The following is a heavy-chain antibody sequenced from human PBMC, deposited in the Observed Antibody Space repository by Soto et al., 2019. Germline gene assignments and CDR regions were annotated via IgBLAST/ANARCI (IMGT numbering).Heavy chain of an antibody. J-gene: IGHJ4*02. D-gene: IGHD6-25*01. Sequence: TSETLSLTCTVSGGYIGSSDYYWGWIRQPPEKGLEWIGNINYLGTTYYNPSLRSRVTISADMSKNQFSLKWNSVTAADTSVYFCAGPFVPASRLSGLDSWGQRNRVTVCS. CDR3: AGPFVPASRLSGLDS. V-gene: IGHV4-39*01. CDR2: INYLGTT. CDR1: GGYIGSSDYY.